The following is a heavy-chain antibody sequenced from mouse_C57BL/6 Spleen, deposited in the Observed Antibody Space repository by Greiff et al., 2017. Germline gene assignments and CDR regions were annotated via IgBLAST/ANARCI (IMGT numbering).Heavy chain of an antibody. J-gene: IGHJ2*01. V-gene: IGHV5-4*01. CDR1: GFTFSSYA. Sequence: EVMLVESGGGLVKPGGSLKLSCAASGFTFSSYAMSWVRQTPEKRLEWVATISDGGSYTYYPDNVKGRFTISRDNAKNNLYLQMSHLKSEDTAMYYCARDARDVFPFDYWGQGTTLTVSS. CDR3: ARDARDVFPFDY. D-gene: IGHD3-3*01. CDR2: ISDGGSYT.